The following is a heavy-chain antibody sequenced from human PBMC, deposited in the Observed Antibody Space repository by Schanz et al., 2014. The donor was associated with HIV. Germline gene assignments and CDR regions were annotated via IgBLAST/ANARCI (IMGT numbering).Heavy chain of an antibody. CDR3: ARVSWGSSWSLDY. D-gene: IGHD6-13*01. CDR2: ISYDGTNT. CDR1: GFTFSNYG. V-gene: IGHV3-30*03. J-gene: IGHJ4*02. Sequence: QVQLVESGGGVVQPGRSLRLSCAASGFTFSNYGMHWVRQAPGKGLEWVAFISYDGTNTYYADSMKGRFTISRDNAKKSLYLQMNNLRDEDTAVYFCARVSWGSSWSLDYWGQGTLVTVSS.